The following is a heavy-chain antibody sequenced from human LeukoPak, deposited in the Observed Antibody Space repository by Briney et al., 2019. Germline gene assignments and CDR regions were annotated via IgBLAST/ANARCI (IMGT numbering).Heavy chain of an antibody. Sequence: GSLRLSCAASGFTFSSYAMSWVRQAPGKGLEWIGYIYYSGSTNYNPSLKNRVTISVDTSNNQFSLKLSSVTAADTAVYYCARENTMVRGAFDAFDIWGQGTMVTVSS. CDR2: IYYSGST. D-gene: IGHD3-10*01. V-gene: IGHV4-59*01. CDR3: ARENTMVRGAFDAFDI. CDR1: GFTFSSYA. J-gene: IGHJ3*02.